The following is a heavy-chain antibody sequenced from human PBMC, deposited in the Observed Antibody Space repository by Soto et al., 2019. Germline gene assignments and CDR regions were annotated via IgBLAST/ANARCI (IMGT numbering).Heavy chain of an antibody. CDR1: GFTFSSYA. V-gene: IGHV3-64D*06. J-gene: IGHJ3*02. D-gene: IGHD3-10*01. Sequence: GGSLRLSCSASGFTFSSYAMHWVRQAPGKGLEYVSAISSNGGSTYYADSVKGRFTISRDNSKNTLYLQMSSLRAEDTAVYYCVNQGGGEVGHAFDIWGQGTMVTVSS. CDR3: VNQGGGEVGHAFDI. CDR2: ISSNGGST.